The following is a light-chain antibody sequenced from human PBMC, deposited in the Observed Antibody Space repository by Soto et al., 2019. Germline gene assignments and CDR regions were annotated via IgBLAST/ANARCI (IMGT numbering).Light chain of an antibody. CDR1: QSVLYSSNNKNN. V-gene: IGKV4-1*01. CDR2: WAS. CDR3: QQYYSTPHT. Sequence: DIVMTQSPDSLAVSLGERATINCKSSQSVLYSSNNKNNLAWYQQKPGQTPNLLIYWASTRESGVPDRFSGSGSGTDFTLTISSLQAEDVAVYYCQQYYSTPHTFGQGTRLEIK. J-gene: IGKJ2*01.